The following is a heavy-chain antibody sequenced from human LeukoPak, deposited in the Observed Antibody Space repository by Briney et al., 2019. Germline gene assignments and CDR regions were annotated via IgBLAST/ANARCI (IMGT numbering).Heavy chain of an antibody. CDR1: ATFLSPYH. V-gene: IGHV4-4*07. CDR2: MYSSGSG. CDR3: ARVLCVSNGICYAFDI. D-gene: IGHD2-8*01. J-gene: IGHJ3*02. Sequence: SETLSLTCTVSATFLSPYHWSWFRQSAGNGLEWIGLMYSSGSGNYSPSLKSRLTISPDNSKNQFSLRLSSVTAADTAVYYCARVLCVSNGICYAFDIWGQGTTVIVSS.